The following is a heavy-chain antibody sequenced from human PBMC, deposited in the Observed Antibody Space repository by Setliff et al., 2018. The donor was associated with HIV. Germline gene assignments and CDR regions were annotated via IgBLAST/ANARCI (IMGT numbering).Heavy chain of an antibody. V-gene: IGHV4-61*03. J-gene: IGHJ4*02. Sequence: SETLSLTCTVSDGSISSGNYYWNWIRQFPGGGLEWIGYIYYSGSTKYNPSLKRRVTISIDKSRKYFSLKLPSVTAADTAMYYCTKGRLGQADYWGQGILVTVSS. CDR2: IYYSGST. CDR3: TKGRLGQADY. CDR1: DGSISSGNYY. D-gene: IGHD3-10*01.